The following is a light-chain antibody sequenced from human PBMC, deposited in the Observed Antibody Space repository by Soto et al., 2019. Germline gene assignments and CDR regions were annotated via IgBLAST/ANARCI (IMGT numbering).Light chain of an antibody. Sequence: EIVLTQSPATLSLSPGERATLSCRASQSVNSYLAWYQQKPGQAPRLLIYDTSNRATGIPARFRGSGSGTDFTLTISSLEPEDFAVYYCQQRRNWPPTFGQGTKVEIK. J-gene: IGKJ1*01. CDR3: QQRRNWPPT. CDR1: QSVNSY. V-gene: IGKV3-11*01. CDR2: DTS.